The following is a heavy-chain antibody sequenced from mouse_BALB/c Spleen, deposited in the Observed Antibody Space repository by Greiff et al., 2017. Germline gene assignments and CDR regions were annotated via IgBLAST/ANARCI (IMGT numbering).Heavy chain of an antibody. CDR2: IRSKSNNYAT. CDR3: VRQGNYYGAMDY. J-gene: IGHJ4*01. CDR1: GFTFNTYA. Sequence: EVKLVESGGGLVQPKGSLKLSCAASGFTFNTYAMNWVRQAPGKGLEWVARIRSKSNNYATYYADSVKDRFTISRDDSQSMLYLQMNNLKTEDTAMYYCVRQGNYYGAMDYWGQGTSVTVSS. V-gene: IGHV10-1*02. D-gene: IGHD1-1*01.